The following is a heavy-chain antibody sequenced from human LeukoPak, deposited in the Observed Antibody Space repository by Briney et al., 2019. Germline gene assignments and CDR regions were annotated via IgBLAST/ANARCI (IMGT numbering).Heavy chain of an antibody. V-gene: IGHV1-2*02. J-gene: IGHJ4*02. D-gene: IGHD2-2*01. CDR1: GYTFTGYY. CDR3: ARGYCSSTSCQDYFDY. CDR2: INPHSGGT. Sequence: ASVKVSCKASGYTFTGYYMHWVRQAPGQGLEWMGWINPHSGGTNYAQKFQGRVTMTRDTSISTAYMELSRLRSDDTAVYYCARGYCSSTSCQDYFDYWGQGTLVTVSS.